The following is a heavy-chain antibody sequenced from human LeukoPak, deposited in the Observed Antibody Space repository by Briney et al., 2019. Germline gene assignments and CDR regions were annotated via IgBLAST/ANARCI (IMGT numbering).Heavy chain of an antibody. V-gene: IGHV3-33*03. CDR3: ASGLVGGSFEY. CDR2: IWYDGSNR. Sequence: GGSLRPSCAASGFNFKTYGMHWVRQAPGKGLEWVAIIWYDGSNRFYADSVKGRFTISRDNSKSTLYLQMNSLRAEDTAVYFCASGLVGGSFEYWGQGTLVTVFS. D-gene: IGHD3-10*01. J-gene: IGHJ4*02. CDR1: GFNFKTYG.